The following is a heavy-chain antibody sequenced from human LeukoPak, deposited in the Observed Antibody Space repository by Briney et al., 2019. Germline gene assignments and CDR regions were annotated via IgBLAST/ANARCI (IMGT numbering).Heavy chain of an antibody. CDR1: GFTFDDYA. CDR3: ARTYYYDSSGLPDY. J-gene: IGHJ4*02. D-gene: IGHD3-22*01. V-gene: IGHV3-9*01. CDR2: ISWNSGSI. Sequence: GGSLRLSCAASGFTFDDYAMHWVRQAPGKGLEWVSGISWNSGSIGYADSVKGRFTISRDNAKNSLYLQMNSLRAEDTALYYCARTYYYDSSGLPDYWGQGTLVTVSS.